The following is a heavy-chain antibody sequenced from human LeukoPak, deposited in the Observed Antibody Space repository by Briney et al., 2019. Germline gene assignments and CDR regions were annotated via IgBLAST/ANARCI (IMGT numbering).Heavy chain of an antibody. CDR3: AKDYGYRSGWYHRH. V-gene: IGHV3-23*01. Sequence: GGTLRLSCAVSRVTFNGYRMSWVRQAPGKGLEWVSAISGSGGRTYYADSVTGRLTISRDNSKNTLYLQMNSLRAGDTAVYYCAKDYGYRSGWYHRHWGQGTLVTVSS. J-gene: IGHJ4*02. CDR2: ISGSGGRT. D-gene: IGHD6-19*01. CDR1: RVTFNGYR.